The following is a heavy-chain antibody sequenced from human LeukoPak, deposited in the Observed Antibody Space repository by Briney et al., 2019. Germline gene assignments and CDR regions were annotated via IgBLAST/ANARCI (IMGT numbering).Heavy chain of an antibody. J-gene: IGHJ5*02. D-gene: IGHD7-27*01. CDR2: INHSGST. CDR1: GGSFSGYY. Sequence: SETLSLTCAVYGGSFSGYYWSWIRQPPGKGLEWIGEINHSGSTNYNPSLKSRVTISVDTSKNQFSLKLSSVTAADTAVYYCARDQNWGPGFDPWGQGTLVTVSS. CDR3: ARDQNWGPGFDP. V-gene: IGHV4-34*01.